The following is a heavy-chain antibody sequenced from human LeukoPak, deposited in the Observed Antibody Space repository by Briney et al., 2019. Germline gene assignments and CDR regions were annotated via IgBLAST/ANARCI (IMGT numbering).Heavy chain of an antibody. CDR3: AKHDSSLGLGP. J-gene: IGHJ5*02. CDR2: IYYSGST. D-gene: IGHD6-13*01. Sequence: SETLSLTCTVSGYSISSGYYWGWIRQPPGKGLEWIGSIYYSGSTYYNPSLKSRVTISVDTSKNQFSLKLSSVTVADTAVYYCAKHDSSLGLGPWGQGTPVTVSS. CDR1: GYSISSGYY. V-gene: IGHV4-38-2*02.